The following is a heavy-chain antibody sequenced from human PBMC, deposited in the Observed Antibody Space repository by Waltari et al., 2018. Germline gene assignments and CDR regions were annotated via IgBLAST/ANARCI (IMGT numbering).Heavy chain of an antibody. J-gene: IGHJ5*02. Sequence: QVHLQQWGAGLLKPSETLSLTCVVYGASFSGYHLIWLRQPPGKGLEWIGEINHSGSTNYNSSVKSRVTISIDTSKNQLSLNLRSVTAADTSVYYCARGFPYYYASGIHITARWFDPWGQGTLVTVSS. CDR1: GASFSGYH. CDR3: ARGFPYYYASGIHITARWFDP. V-gene: IGHV4-34*01. D-gene: IGHD3-10*01. CDR2: INHSGST.